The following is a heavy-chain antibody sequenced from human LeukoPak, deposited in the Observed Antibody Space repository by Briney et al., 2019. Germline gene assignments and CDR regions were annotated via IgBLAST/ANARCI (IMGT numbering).Heavy chain of an antibody. J-gene: IGHJ4*02. CDR2: INSDGSGT. Sequence: GGSLRLSCAASGFSFSSYWMHWLRQAPGKGLVWVSRINSDGSGTSHADSVKGRFTVSRDNAKNTLYLQMNSLRAEDTAVYYCVRGVAASGTDYWGQGTLVTVSS. CDR1: GFSFSSYW. CDR3: VRGVAASGTDY. D-gene: IGHD6-13*01. V-gene: IGHV3-74*01.